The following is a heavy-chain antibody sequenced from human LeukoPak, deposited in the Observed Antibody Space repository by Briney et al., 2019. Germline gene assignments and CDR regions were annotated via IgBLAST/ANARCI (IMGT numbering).Heavy chain of an antibody. Sequence: ASVKASCKASGYSFTNYDINWVRQATGQGLEWMGWMNPKSGDTGYSQKFQGRVFITRDTSINTAYMELSSLGSDDTAVYYCARGSRFLEWTRSKNNWFDPWGQGTLVTVSS. CDR3: ARGSRFLEWTRSKNNWFDP. CDR2: MNPKSGDT. CDR1: GYSFTNYD. D-gene: IGHD3-3*01. V-gene: IGHV1-8*03. J-gene: IGHJ5*02.